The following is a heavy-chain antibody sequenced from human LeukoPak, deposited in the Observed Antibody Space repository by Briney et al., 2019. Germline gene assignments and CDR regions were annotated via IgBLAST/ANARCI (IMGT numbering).Heavy chain of an antibody. CDR1: GFTFSSYA. J-gene: IGHJ4*02. D-gene: IGHD2-21*02. V-gene: IGHV3-23*01. Sequence: GGSLRLSCAASGFTFSSYAMSWVRQAPGKGLEWVSAISGSGGSTYYADSVKGRFTISRDNSKNTLYLQMNSLRAEDTAVYYCAKDIVVVTAILSDYWGQGTLVTVPS. CDR3: AKDIVVVTAILSDY. CDR2: ISGSGGST.